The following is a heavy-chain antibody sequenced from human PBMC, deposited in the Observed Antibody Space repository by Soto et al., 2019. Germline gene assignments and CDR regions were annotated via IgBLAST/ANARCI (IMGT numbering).Heavy chain of an antibody. CDR3: ARDISDYDILTGPNYYYYYMDV. CDR1: GDSVSSNSAA. Sequence: SQTLSLTCAISGDSVSSNSAAWNWIRQSPSRGLEWLGRTYYRSKWYNDYAVSVKSRITINPDTSKNQFSLQLNSVTPEDTAVYHCARDISDYDILTGPNYYYYYMDVWGKGTTVTVSS. V-gene: IGHV6-1*01. J-gene: IGHJ6*03. D-gene: IGHD3-9*01. CDR2: TYYRSKWYN.